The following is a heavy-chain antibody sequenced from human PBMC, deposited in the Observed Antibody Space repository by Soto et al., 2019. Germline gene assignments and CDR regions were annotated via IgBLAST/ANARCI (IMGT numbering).Heavy chain of an antibody. Sequence: EVQLLESGGGLVQPGESLRLSCAASGFTFSSSAMTWVRQAPGKELEWVSAISGSGGSTFYADSVKGRFTISRDNSKNTLYLQMNSLRAEDTAVYHCAKHQKWDPPHYLDHWGQGTLVTVSS. CDR1: GFTFSSSA. J-gene: IGHJ4*02. D-gene: IGHD1-26*01. CDR2: ISGSGGST. V-gene: IGHV3-23*01. CDR3: AKHQKWDPPHYLDH.